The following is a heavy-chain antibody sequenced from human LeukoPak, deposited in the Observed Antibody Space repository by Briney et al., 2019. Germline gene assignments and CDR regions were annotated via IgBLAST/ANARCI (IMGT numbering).Heavy chain of an antibody. Sequence: GASVKVSCKVSNNTLTDLSMHWVRQGPGKGLEWVGGYDPEDGKTIYAQKFQGRVTMTEDTSTDTAYMELSSLRSEDTAVYYCATIPYGDYGSYYFDYWGQGTLVTVSS. CDR3: ATIPYGDYGSYYFDY. J-gene: IGHJ4*02. CDR2: YDPEDGKT. D-gene: IGHD4-17*01. V-gene: IGHV1-24*01. CDR1: NNTLTDLS.